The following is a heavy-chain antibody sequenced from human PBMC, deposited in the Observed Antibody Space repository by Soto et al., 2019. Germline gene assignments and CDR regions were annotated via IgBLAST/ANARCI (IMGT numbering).Heavy chain of an antibody. CDR1: GYTFTSYG. CDR3: AREGDVPYYYYGMDV. Sequence: QVHLVQSGAEVKKPGASVKVSCKTSGYTFTSYGISWVRQAPGQGLEWLGWISGYDGRTNLAQKVQDRVTMTTDTSTSTVYMELRSLRSDDTALYYCAREGDVPYYYYGMDVWGQGTTVTVSS. CDR2: ISGYDGRT. D-gene: IGHD2-21*02. J-gene: IGHJ6*02. V-gene: IGHV1-18*01.